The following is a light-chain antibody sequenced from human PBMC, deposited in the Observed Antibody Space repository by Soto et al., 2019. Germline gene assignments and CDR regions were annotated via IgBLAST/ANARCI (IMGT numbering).Light chain of an antibody. J-gene: IGKJ4*01. CDR2: GAS. CDR3: QQYNEWPPIT. Sequence: EIVMTQSPATLSVSPGERATLSCRASQSVSSNLAWYQQKPGQAPRLLIFGASTRATGIPARFSGSGSGTEFTLTISSLQSEDFAVYYCQQYNEWPPITFGGGTKVDIK. V-gene: IGKV3-15*01. CDR1: QSVSSN.